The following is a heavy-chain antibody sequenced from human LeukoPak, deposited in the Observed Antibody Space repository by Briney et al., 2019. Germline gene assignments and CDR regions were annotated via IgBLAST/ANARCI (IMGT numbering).Heavy chain of an antibody. CDR1: GFTVSSNY. Sequence: PGGSLRLSCAASGFTVSSNYMSWVRQAPGKGLEWVSVIYSGGSTYYADSVEGRFTISRHNSKNTLYLQMNSLRAEDTAVYYCARNTHHCSGGSCYPADFDPWGQGTLVTVSS. V-gene: IGHV3-53*04. CDR2: IYSGGST. D-gene: IGHD2-15*01. CDR3: ARNTHHCSGGSCYPADFDP. J-gene: IGHJ5*02.